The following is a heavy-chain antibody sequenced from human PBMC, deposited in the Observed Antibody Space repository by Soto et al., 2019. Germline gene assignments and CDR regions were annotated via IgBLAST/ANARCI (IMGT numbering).Heavy chain of an antibody. Sequence: AGGSLRLSCVASGFTFSDYSMSWIRQAPGEGLEWLAFIDSRGRTLSYAASVRGRFTISRDNAENSVYLQMDSLRADDTAVYSCARQAARNYIDSWGQGNSVTVYS. J-gene: IGHJ4*02. CDR1: GFTFSDYS. CDR2: IDSRGRTL. V-gene: IGHV3-11*01. CDR3: ARQAARNYIDS. D-gene: IGHD6-6*01.